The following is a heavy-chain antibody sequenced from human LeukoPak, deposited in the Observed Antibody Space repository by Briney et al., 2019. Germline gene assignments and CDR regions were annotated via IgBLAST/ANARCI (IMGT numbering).Heavy chain of an antibody. V-gene: IGHV1-2*06. D-gene: IGHD3-22*01. CDR2: INPNSGGT. CDR1: GYTFTGYY. CDR3: ARVSSASGYYYHY. Sequence: ASVKVSCKXSGYTFTGYYMHWVRQAPGQGLEGMGRINPNSGGTNYAQKFQGRVTMTRDTSISTAYMELSRLRSDDTAVYYCARVSSASGYYYHYWGQGTLVTVSS. J-gene: IGHJ4*02.